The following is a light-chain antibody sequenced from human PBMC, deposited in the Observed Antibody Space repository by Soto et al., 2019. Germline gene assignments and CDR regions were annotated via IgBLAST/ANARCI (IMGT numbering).Light chain of an antibody. CDR2: DND. Sequence: SVLTQPPSASGPPGQRVTISCSGGSSNIGSNFVYWYQQLPGTAPKLLIYDNDQRPSGVPDRISGSKSGTSASLAISGLRSEDEADYYCAAWDDSLSGRYVFGTGTKLTVL. CDR3: AAWDDSLSGRYV. J-gene: IGLJ1*01. CDR1: SSNIGSNF. V-gene: IGLV1-47*02.